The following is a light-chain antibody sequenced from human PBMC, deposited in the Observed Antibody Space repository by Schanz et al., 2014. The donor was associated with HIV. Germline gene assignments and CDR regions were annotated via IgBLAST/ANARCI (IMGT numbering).Light chain of an antibody. CDR2: AAS. Sequence: ILMTQSPSSLSASVGDRVTLTCRASQTISSSLAWYQQRPGKAPKVLIYAASSLQRGAPSRFSGSGSGTEFTLTISSLQPDDVATYYCQQYDTSSWTFGQGTKVEIK. CDR3: QQYDTSSWT. CDR1: QTISSS. V-gene: IGKV1-9*01. J-gene: IGKJ1*01.